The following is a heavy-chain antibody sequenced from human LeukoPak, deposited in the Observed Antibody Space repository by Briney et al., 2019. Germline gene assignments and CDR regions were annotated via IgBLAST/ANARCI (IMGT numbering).Heavy chain of an antibody. CDR2: IYDSGNT. V-gene: IGHV4-59*01. J-gene: IGHJ4*02. D-gene: IGHD6-19*01. CDR3: ARGSGWLPDW. Sequence: SETLSLTCTVSGGSITTYYWSWIRQPPGQGLEWIGHIYDSGNTNYNPSVKGRVTISADTSKNEFSLQLTSVTAADTAVYYCARGSGWLPDWWGQGTLVTVSS. CDR1: GGSITTYY.